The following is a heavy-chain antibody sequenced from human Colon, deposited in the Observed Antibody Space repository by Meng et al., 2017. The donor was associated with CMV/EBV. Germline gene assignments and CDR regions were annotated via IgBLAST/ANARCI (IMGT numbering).Heavy chain of an antibody. V-gene: IGHV3-21*05. CDR1: GFPFNSHS. CDR2: ISSSGKDE. D-gene: IGHD2-15*01. CDR3: ARPRGYCSGGSCFPSDY. Sequence: GESLKISCEGSGFPFNSHSMNWVRQAPGKGLEWISYISSSGKDEYYADSVKGRFTISRDNAKSSLYLQMNSLRADDTAVYYCARPRGYCSGGSCFPSDYWGQGTLVTVSS. J-gene: IGHJ4*02.